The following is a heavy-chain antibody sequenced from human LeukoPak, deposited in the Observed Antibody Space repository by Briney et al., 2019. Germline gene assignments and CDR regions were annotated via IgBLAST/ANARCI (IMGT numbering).Heavy chain of an antibody. CDR3: ARDSGFSGTQRGEY. J-gene: IGHJ4*02. D-gene: IGHD3/OR15-3a*01. CDR2: IFTNGGT. Sequence: GGSLRLSCAASGFTVSSNYMSWVRQAPGKGLEWVAVIFTNGGTHYADSVKGRFTISRDNSRNTQYLQMNSLRAEDTAVYYCARDSGFSGTQRGEYWGQGTLVTVSS. CDR1: GFTVSSNY. V-gene: IGHV3-66*03.